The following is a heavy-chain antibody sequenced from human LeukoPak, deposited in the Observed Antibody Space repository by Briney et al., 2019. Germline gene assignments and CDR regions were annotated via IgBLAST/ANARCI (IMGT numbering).Heavy chain of an antibody. Sequence: ASVKVSCKASGYTFTSYGISWVRQAPGQGLEWMGWISGYNGNTNYAQNLQGRVTMTTDTSTSTVYMELRSLRSDDTAVYYCARAQRGDYMDVWGKGTTVTISS. D-gene: IGHD6-25*01. CDR3: ARAQRGDYMDV. CDR2: ISGYNGNT. J-gene: IGHJ6*03. CDR1: GYTFTSYG. V-gene: IGHV1-18*01.